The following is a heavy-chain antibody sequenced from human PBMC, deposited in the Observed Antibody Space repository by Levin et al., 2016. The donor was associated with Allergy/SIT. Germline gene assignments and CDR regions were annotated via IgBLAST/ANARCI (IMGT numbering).Heavy chain of an antibody. J-gene: IGHJ3*02. D-gene: IGHD3-22*01. CDR1: GGSISSYY. Sequence: SETLSLTCTVSGGSISSYYWSWIRQPPGKGLEWIGYIYYSGSTNYNPSLKSRVTISVDTSKNQFSLKLSSVTAADTAVYYCARGSPYYYDSSGSPSHPDAFDIWGQGTMVTVSS. V-gene: IGHV4-59*01. CDR2: IYYSGST. CDR3: ARGSPYYYDSSGSPSHPDAFDI.